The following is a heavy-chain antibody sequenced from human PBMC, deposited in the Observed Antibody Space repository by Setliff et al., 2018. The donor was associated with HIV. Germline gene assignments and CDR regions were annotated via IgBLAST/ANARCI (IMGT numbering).Heavy chain of an antibody. Sequence: ASVKVSCKAFGYSFTSYFLHWVRQAPGQGLEWLGIIDPNGGATNNAQKLQGGLTVTTDTSTSTLYMELSNLRSDDTAVYYCARAGGGATDQAFDIWGQGTMVTVSS. CDR3: ARAGGGATDQAFDI. D-gene: IGHD2-2*01. J-gene: IGHJ3*02. CDR2: IDPNGGAT. CDR1: GYSFTSYF. V-gene: IGHV1-46*01.